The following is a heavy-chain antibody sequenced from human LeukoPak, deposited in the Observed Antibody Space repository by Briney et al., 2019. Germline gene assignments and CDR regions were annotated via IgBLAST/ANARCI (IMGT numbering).Heavy chain of an antibody. CDR1: GGPISSYY. CDR2: IYYSGST. Sequence: PSETLSLTCTVSGGPISSYYWSWIRQPPGKGLEWIGYIYYSGSTNYNPSLKSRVTISVDTSKNQFSLKLSSVTAADTAVYYCARGLLDIVVVVAATPLDAFDIWGQGTMVTVSS. V-gene: IGHV4-59*08. CDR3: ARGLLDIVVVVAATPLDAFDI. J-gene: IGHJ3*02. D-gene: IGHD2-15*01.